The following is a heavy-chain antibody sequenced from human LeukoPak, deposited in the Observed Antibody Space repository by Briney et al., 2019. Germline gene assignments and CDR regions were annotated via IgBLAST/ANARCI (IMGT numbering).Heavy chain of an antibody. D-gene: IGHD6-19*01. CDR1: GDSVSSINGA. V-gene: IGHV6-1*01. J-gene: IGHJ4*02. Sequence: SQTLSVTCAISGDSVSSINGAWNWVRQSPSRGLEWLGRTYYRSKWYSDYAVPIQGRISINPDTSKNQFTLHLFSVTPDDTAVYYCAGDVATTGWYTFDYWGQGTRVTVSS. CDR3: AGDVATTGWYTFDY. CDR2: TYYRSKWYS.